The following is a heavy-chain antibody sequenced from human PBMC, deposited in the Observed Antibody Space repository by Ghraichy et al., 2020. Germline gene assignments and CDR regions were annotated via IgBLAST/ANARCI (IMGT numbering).Heavy chain of an antibody. CDR1: GYTFTGYY. D-gene: IGHD3-10*01. V-gene: IGHV1-2*02. CDR3: ATAGWGYGSGSYYVLDY. J-gene: IGHJ4*02. Sequence: ASVKVSCKASGYTFTGYYMHWVRQAPGQGLEWMGWINPNSGGTNYAQKFQGRVTMTRDTSISTAYMELSRLRSDDTAVYYCATAGWGYGSGSYYVLDYWGQGTLVTVSS. CDR2: INPNSGGT.